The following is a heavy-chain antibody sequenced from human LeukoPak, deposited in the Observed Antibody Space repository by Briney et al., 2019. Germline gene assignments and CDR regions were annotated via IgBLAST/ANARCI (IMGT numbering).Heavy chain of an antibody. CDR2: IYTSGST. D-gene: IGHD3-22*01. Sequence: SETLSLTCTVSGGSISSYYWSWIRQPAGKGLEWIGRIYTSGSTNYNPSLKSRVTMSVDTSKNQFSLKLSSVTAADTAVYYCAGVGTYYYDSSDYYNDYWGQGTLVTVSS. CDR3: AGVGTYYYDSSDYYNDY. CDR1: GGSISSYY. J-gene: IGHJ4*02. V-gene: IGHV4-4*07.